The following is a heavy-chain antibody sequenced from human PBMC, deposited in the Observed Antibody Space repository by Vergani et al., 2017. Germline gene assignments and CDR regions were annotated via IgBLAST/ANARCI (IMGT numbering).Heavy chain of an antibody. Sequence: EVQLVQSGAEVKTPGESLKISCKGSGYSFTSYWIGWVRQMPGKGLEWMGIIYPGDSDTRYSPSFQGQVTISADKSISTAYLQWSSLKASDTAMYYCARGYYDCWIDYGMDVWGQGTTVTVSS. CDR2: IYPGDSDT. J-gene: IGHJ6*02. V-gene: IGHV5-51*01. CDR3: ARGYYDCWIDYGMDV. D-gene: IGHD3-3*01. CDR1: GYSFTSYW.